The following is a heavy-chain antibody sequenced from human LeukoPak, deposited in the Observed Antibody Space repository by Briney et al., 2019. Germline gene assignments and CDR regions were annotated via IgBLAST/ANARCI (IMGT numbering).Heavy chain of an antibody. D-gene: IGHD1-26*01. Sequence: SETLSLTCTVSGGSVNSYYWSWLRQLPGKGLEWIAYTHSSGNTHNNPSFKSRVTISVDTSKNQFSLKLSPLTAADTAVYYCAREPSFSGWFESWGQGTLVTVSS. CDR1: GGSVNSYY. V-gene: IGHV4-59*02. J-gene: IGHJ5*01. CDR2: THSSGNT. CDR3: AREPSFSGWFES.